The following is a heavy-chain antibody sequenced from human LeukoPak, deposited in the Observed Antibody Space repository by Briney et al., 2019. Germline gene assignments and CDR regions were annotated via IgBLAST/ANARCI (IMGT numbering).Heavy chain of an antibody. J-gene: IGHJ5*02. D-gene: IGHD6-19*01. CDR3: ARSGIAVAGNWFDP. CDR2: ISYDGSNK. V-gene: IGHV3-30-3*01. CDR1: GFTFSSYA. Sequence: GGSLRLSCAASGFTFSSYAMHWVRQAPGKGLEWVAVISYDGSNKYYADFVKGRFTISRDNSKNTLYLQMNSLRAEDTAVYYCARSGIAVAGNWFDPWGQGTLVTVSS.